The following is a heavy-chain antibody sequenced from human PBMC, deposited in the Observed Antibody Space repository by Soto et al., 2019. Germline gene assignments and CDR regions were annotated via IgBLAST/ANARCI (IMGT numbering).Heavy chain of an antibody. CDR1: GYTFTSYD. CDR3: ARGGSPSREIDY. Sequence: ASVKVSCKASGYTFTSYDINWVRQATGQGLEWMGWMNPNSGNTGYAQKFQGRVTMTRNTSISTAYMELSSLRSEDTAVYYCARGGSPSREIDYWGQGTLVTVSS. CDR2: MNPNSGNT. V-gene: IGHV1-8*01. J-gene: IGHJ4*02. D-gene: IGHD6-6*01.